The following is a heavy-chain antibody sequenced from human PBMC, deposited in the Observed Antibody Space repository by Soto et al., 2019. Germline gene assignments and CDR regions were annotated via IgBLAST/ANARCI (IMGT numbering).Heavy chain of an antibody. Sequence: QVQLVESGGGVVQPGRSLTLSCAASGFPFTSYAIHWVRQAPGKGLEWVAVISHDGGIKHYADSVKGRFTISRDNSKNPCYCKRNSRKDEDTAVSRCAGGRGPLAVWAQGTTV. V-gene: IGHV3-30-3*01. J-gene: IGHJ6*02. CDR1: GFPFTSYA. CDR2: ISHDGGIK. D-gene: IGHD3-16*01. CDR3: AGGRGPLAV.